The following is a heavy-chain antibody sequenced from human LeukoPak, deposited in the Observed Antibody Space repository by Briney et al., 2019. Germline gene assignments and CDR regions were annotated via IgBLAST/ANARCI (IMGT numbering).Heavy chain of an antibody. D-gene: IGHD5-18*01. CDR2: ISAYNGNT. CDR1: GYTFTTYG. CDR3: AIVDTTVGFDY. Sequence: ASVKVSFKTSGYTFTTYGITWVRQAPGQGLEWMGWISAYNGNTAYAQKFQGRVTVTTDTSTRTASMDLRSLRSDDTAVYYCAIVDTTVGFDYWGQGTLVTVSS. J-gene: IGHJ4*02. V-gene: IGHV1-18*04.